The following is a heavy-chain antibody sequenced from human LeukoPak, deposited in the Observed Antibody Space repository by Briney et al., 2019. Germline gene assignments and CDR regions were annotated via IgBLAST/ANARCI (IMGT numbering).Heavy chain of an antibody. CDR2: IYSGGST. V-gene: IGHV3-53*01. J-gene: IGHJ6*04. CDR3: VKSGSSRMDV. D-gene: IGHD6-19*01. CDR1: GFTVSSNY. Sequence: PGGSLRLSCAASGFTVSSNYMSWVRQAPGKGLEWVSVIYSGGSTYYADSVKGRFTISRDNSKNALYLQMNSLRAEDTAVYYCVKSGSSRMDVWGKGTTVTISS.